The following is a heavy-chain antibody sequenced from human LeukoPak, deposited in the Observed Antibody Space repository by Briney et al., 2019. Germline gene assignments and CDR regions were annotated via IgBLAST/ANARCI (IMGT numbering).Heavy chain of an antibody. V-gene: IGHV1-2*02. Sequence: ASVKVSCKASGYTFTGYYMHWVRQAPGQGLEWMGWINPNSGGTNYAQKFQGRVTMTRDTSISTAYMELSRLRSDDMAVYYCARDSLLKYSSSSVWFDPWGQGTLVTVSS. CDR2: INPNSGGT. CDR1: GYTFTGYY. D-gene: IGHD6-6*01. J-gene: IGHJ5*02. CDR3: ARDSLLKYSSSSVWFDP.